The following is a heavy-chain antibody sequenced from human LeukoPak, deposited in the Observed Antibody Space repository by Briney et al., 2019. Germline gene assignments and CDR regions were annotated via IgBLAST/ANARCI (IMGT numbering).Heavy chain of an antibody. CDR3: ARVEGYDSSGYYYY. Sequence: PGGSLRLSCAASGFTFSSYGMHWVRQAPGKGLEWVAVIWYDGSNKYYADSVKRRFTISRDNSKNTLYLQMNSLRAEDTAVYYCARVEGYDSSGYYYYWGQGTLVTVSS. J-gene: IGHJ4*02. D-gene: IGHD3-22*01. CDR2: IWYDGSNK. V-gene: IGHV3-33*01. CDR1: GFTFSSYG.